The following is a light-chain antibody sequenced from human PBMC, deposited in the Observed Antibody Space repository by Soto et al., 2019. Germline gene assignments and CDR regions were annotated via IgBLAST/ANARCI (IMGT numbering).Light chain of an antibody. CDR1: QSVSSSY. V-gene: IGKV3-20*01. CDR2: GAS. J-gene: IGKJ2*01. CDR3: QQYSSSSYT. Sequence: EIVLTQSPGTLSLSPGERATLSCRAGQSVSSSYLAWYQQKPGPAPRLLIYGASSRATGIPDRFSGSGSGTAFTLTISRLELEDFAVYYCQQYSSSSYTFPQGPNLQSK.